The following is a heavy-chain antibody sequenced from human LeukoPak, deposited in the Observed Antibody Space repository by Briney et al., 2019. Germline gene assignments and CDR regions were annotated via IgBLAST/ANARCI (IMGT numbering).Heavy chain of an antibody. Sequence: GASVKVSCKASGYTFTSYDINWVRQAAGQGLEWMGWMNPNSGNTGYAQKFQGRVTMTRNTSISTAYMELSRLRSDDTAVYYCARVTGAGVSLPPQYWGQGTLVTVSS. V-gene: IGHV1-8*01. CDR3: ARVTGAGVSLPPQY. D-gene: IGHD3-16*01. J-gene: IGHJ4*02. CDR1: GYTFTSYD. CDR2: MNPNSGNT.